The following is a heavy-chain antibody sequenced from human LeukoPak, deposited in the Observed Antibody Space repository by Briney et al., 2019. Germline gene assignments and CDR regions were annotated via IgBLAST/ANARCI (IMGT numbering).Heavy chain of an antibody. CDR2: FNLSGAGT. D-gene: IGHD5-18*01. CDR1: VYTFASYY. CDR3: ARAGYSYGSGWFDP. Sequence: ASVKVSCKASVYTFASYYVHWVRQAPGQRLEWMGIFNLSGAGTNYAQKFQGRVAMTRDMSTSTVYMELSSLRSEDTAVYYCARAGYSYGSGWFDPWGQGTLVTVSS. J-gene: IGHJ5*02. V-gene: IGHV1-46*01.